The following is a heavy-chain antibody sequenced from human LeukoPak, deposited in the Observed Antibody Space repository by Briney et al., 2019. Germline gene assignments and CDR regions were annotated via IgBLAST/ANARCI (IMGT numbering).Heavy chain of an antibody. Sequence: ASVKVSCKVSGYTLTELSMHWVRQAPRKGLEWMGGFDPEDGETIYAQKFQGRVTMTEDTPTDTAYMELSSLRSEDTAVYYCATGYYYDSSGYSYAFDYWGQGTLVTVSS. D-gene: IGHD3-22*01. CDR2: FDPEDGET. CDR3: ATGYYYDSSGYSYAFDY. J-gene: IGHJ4*02. CDR1: GYTLTELS. V-gene: IGHV1-24*01.